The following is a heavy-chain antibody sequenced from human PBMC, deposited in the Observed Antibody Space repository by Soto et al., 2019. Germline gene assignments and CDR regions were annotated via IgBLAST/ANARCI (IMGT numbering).Heavy chain of an antibody. Sequence: QVQLQESGPGLVKPSETLSLTCTVSGGSISSYYWSWIRQPPGKGLEWIGYIYYTGSTNYNPSLKRRVTISLVTSTYQFSLKLTSVTAADTAAYYSAGIVPCRDRSCPLDYWGQGTLDTVSS. V-gene: IGHV4-59*12. CDR2: IYYTGST. CDR3: AGIVPCRDRSCPLDY. J-gene: IGHJ4*02. D-gene: IGHD3-22*01. CDR1: GGSISSYY.